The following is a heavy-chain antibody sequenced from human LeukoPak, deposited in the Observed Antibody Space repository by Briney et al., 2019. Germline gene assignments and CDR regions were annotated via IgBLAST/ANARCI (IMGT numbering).Heavy chain of an antibody. CDR1: GFTFSSYS. D-gene: IGHD1-7*01. Sequence: GGSLRLSCAASGFTFSSYSMNWVRQAPGRGLEWVSSISSSSSYIYYADSVKGRFTISRDNAKNSLYLQMNSLRAEDTAVYYCARPDRTGTIDYWGQGTLVTVSS. J-gene: IGHJ4*02. V-gene: IGHV3-21*01. CDR3: ARPDRTGTIDY. CDR2: ISSSSSYI.